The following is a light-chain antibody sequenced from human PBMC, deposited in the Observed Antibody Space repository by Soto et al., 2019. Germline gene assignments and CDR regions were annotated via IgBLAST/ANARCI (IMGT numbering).Light chain of an antibody. CDR3: QTWGTGTWV. V-gene: IGLV4-69*01. CDR1: SGHSNYA. CDR2: LNSDGSH. J-gene: IGLJ3*02. Sequence: QPVLTQSPSASASLGASVKLTCTLSSGHSNYAIAWHQQQPEKGPRYLMKLNSDGSHSKGDGIPDRFSGSSSEAERYLTISSLQSEDEAVYYCQTWGTGTWVFGGGTKLTVL.